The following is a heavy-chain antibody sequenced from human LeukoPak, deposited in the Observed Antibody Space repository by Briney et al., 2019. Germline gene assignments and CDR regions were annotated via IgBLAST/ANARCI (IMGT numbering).Heavy chain of an antibody. CDR2: ISGSGGST. J-gene: IGHJ4*02. CDR3: AKDPTYSSSWYFDY. V-gene: IGHV3-23*01. CDR1: GFTFSSSA. D-gene: IGHD6-13*01. Sequence: GGSLRLSCAASGFTFSSSAMSWVRQAPGKGLEWVSAISGSGGSTYYADPVKGRFTISRDNSKNTVYVQMNSLRAEDTAVYYCAKDPTYSSSWYFDYWGQGTLVTVSS.